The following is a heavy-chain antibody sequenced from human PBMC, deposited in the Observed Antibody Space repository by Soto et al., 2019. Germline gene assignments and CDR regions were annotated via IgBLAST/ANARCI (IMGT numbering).Heavy chain of an antibody. CDR2: INSDGSSR. Sequence: GASLRLSCSASAITFTKYVMHWVRQAPGRGLVWVSRINSDGSSRFYADSVKGRFTISRDNAENTVYLQMNSLRAEDTAVYYCARGVRNYYGMDVWGQGT. CDR1: AITFTKYV. CDR3: ARGVRNYYGMDV. J-gene: IGHJ6*02. V-gene: IGHV3-74*01.